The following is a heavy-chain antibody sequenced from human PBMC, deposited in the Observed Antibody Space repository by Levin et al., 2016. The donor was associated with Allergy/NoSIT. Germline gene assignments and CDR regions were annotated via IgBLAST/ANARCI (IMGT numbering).Heavy chain of an antibody. CDR3: ARVPVEMATDYFYYYMDV. D-gene: IGHD5-24*01. V-gene: IGHV1-69*13. Sequence: SVKVSCKASGGTFSTYAISWVRQAPGHGLEWMGGIIPIFDTPKYAQRFQARVTMTADDSTSTAYMELSSLRSEDTAVYYCARVPVEMATDYFYYYMDVWGKGTTVTVSS. CDR2: IIPIFDTP. CDR1: GGTFSTYA. J-gene: IGHJ6*03.